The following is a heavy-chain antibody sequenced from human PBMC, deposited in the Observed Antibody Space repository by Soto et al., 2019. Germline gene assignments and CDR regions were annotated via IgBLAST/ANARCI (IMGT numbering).Heavy chain of an antibody. D-gene: IGHD3-22*01. V-gene: IGHV3-23*01. CDR3: AKGSNYYDSSGYLTPDY. CDR1: GFTFSSYA. Sequence: GGSLRLSCAASGFTFSSYAMSWVRQAPGKGLEWVSAISGSGGSTYYADSVKGRFTISRDNSKNTLYLQMNSLRAEDTAVYYCAKGSNYYDSSGYLTPDYWGQGTLVTVSS. J-gene: IGHJ4*02. CDR2: ISGSGGST.